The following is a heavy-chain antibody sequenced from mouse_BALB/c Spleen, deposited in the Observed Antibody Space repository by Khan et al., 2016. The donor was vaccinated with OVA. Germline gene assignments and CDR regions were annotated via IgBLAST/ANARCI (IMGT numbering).Heavy chain of an antibody. CDR3: VNHGRSSAWFTY. Sequence: VQLQESGPELAKPGASVKMSCKASGYTFTNYWMHWVKQRPGQGLEWIGYINPSTGYTEYNQKFKAKAILTADKSSSTAYMQLSSLTSEYSAVDYCVNHGRSSAWFTYWGQGTLGTVSA. CDR2: INPSTGYT. D-gene: IGHD1-1*01. CDR1: GYTFTNYW. J-gene: IGHJ3*01. V-gene: IGHV1-7*01.